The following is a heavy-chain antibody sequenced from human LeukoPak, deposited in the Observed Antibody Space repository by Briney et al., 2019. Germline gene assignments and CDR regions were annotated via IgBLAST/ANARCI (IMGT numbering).Heavy chain of an antibody. CDR3: ATVKYDYGDPVGWFDP. D-gene: IGHD4-17*01. CDR2: ISSSSSTI. J-gene: IGHJ5*02. CDR1: GFTFSSYS. V-gene: IGHV3-48*01. Sequence: PGGSLRLSCAASGFTFSSYSMNWVRQAPGKGLEWVSYISSSSSTIYYADSVRGRFTISRDNSKNTLYLLMTSLRADDTAVYYCATVKYDYGDPVGWFDPWGQGTLVTVSS.